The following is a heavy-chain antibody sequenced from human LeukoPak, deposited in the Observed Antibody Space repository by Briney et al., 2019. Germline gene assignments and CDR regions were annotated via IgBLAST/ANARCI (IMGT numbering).Heavy chain of an antibody. V-gene: IGHV3-7*01. Sequence: GGSLRLSCAASGFSFSNYWMKWVRQDAGKGLEWVANIKEDGSEKYYVDSVKGRFTISRDNAKNSLCLQMNSLRAEDTAVYYCARGGVRRGYYDYWGQGTLVTVSS. CDR2: IKEDGSEK. CDR3: ARGGVRRGYYDY. CDR1: GFSFSNYW. J-gene: IGHJ4*02. D-gene: IGHD1-14*01.